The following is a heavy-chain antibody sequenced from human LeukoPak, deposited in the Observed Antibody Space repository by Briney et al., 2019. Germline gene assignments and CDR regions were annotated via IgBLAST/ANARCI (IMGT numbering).Heavy chain of an antibody. CDR2: IYYSGST. CDR1: GGSISSYY. Sequence: WETLSLTCTASGGSISSYYWSWIRQPPGKELEWIAYIYYSGSTNYNPSLTSRVTISVDTSKNQLSLTLSPVTAPDTAVYYCARRSCSWDWYFDLWGRGTLVTVYS. CDR3: ARRSCSWDWYFDL. J-gene: IGHJ2*01. V-gene: IGHV4-59*08. D-gene: IGHD6-13*01.